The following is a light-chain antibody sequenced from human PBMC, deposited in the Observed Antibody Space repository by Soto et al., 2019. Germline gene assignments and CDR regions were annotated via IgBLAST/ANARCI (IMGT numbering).Light chain of an antibody. CDR2: SAS. J-gene: IGKJ3*01. Sequence: IQLTQSPSSLSASVGDTVTITCRASQAIGSCFAWYQQRPGTAPKLLIYSASTLHSGVPSRFSGSGSGTDFTLTISSLQPEDFATYYCQQVDSYPRTFGPGTTVEI. CDR1: QAIGSC. V-gene: IGKV1-9*01. CDR3: QQVDSYPRT.